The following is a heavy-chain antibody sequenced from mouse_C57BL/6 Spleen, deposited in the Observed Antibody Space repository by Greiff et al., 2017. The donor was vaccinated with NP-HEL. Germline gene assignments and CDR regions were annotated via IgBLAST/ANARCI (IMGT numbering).Heavy chain of an antibody. V-gene: IGHV5-15*01. CDR3: ARRYDGYYGAMDY. Sequence: EVKLVESGGGLVQPGGSLKLSCAASGFTFSDYGMAWVRQAPRKGPEWVAFISNLAYSIYYADTVTGRFTISRGNAKNTLYLEMSSLRSEDTAMYYCARRYDGYYGAMDYWGQGTSVTVSS. CDR2: ISNLAYSI. CDR1: GFTFSDYG. D-gene: IGHD2-3*01. J-gene: IGHJ4*01.